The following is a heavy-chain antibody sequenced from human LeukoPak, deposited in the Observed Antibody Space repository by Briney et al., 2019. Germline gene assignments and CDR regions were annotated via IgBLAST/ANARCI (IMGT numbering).Heavy chain of an antibody. J-gene: IGHJ4*02. CDR1: GFTFSDYA. CDR3: AYIVLGYCSAGSCFDY. V-gene: IGHV3-23*01. Sequence: GGSLRLSCAASGFTFSDYAMSWVRQAPGKGLEWVSTIGGGDTTYYADSVKGRFTISRDNSKNTLYLQMNSLRAEDTAVYYCAYIVLGYCSAGSCFDYWGQGTLVTVSS. D-gene: IGHD2-15*01. CDR2: IGGGDTT.